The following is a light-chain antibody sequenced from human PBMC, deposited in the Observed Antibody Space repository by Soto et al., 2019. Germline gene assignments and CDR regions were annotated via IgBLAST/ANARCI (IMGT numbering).Light chain of an antibody. Sequence: IQLTQSPSSLSAAVGDRVIITCRASQGMSSNLAWYQQKPGEAPKLLIYAASTLQSGVSSRFSGSGSGTDFTLTISSLQPEDFATYYCQQLHSYPLTFGQGTRLEIE. CDR1: QGMSSN. CDR2: AAS. CDR3: QQLHSYPLT. V-gene: IGKV1-9*01. J-gene: IGKJ5*01.